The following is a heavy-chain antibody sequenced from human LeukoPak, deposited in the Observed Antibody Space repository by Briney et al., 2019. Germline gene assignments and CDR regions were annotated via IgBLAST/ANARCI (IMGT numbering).Heavy chain of an antibody. CDR1: GFTFSTFD. J-gene: IGHJ4*02. D-gene: IGHD3-10*01. CDR2: ISYDGTNK. Sequence: GGSLPLSCAASGFTFSTFDIHWVRQAPGKGLEWVALISYDGTNKYFADSVKGRFTISRDNPKNTLYLQMNSLRVEDTAVYYCAGHHSGSYLGGNDYSGQGTLVTVSS. V-gene: IGHV3-30*03. CDR3: AGHHSGSYLGGNDY.